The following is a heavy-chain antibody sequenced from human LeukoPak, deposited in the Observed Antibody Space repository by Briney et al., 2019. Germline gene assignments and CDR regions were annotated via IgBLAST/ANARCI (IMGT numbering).Heavy chain of an antibody. D-gene: IGHD5-18*01. V-gene: IGHV3-48*03. CDR2: ISDNGVTI. CDR1: GLAFSSYE. Sequence: PGGSLRLSCAASGLAFSSYEMNWVRQAPGKGLEWISYISDNGVTIYYADSVKGRFTISRDNAKNSLHLQMNSLRAEDTAVYYCATYQGYNYGPFDYWGQGTLVTVSS. CDR3: ATYQGYNYGPFDY. J-gene: IGHJ4*02.